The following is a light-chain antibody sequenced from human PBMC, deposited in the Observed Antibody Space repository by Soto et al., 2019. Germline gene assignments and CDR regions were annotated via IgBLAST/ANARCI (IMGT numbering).Light chain of an antibody. CDR2: AAS. CDR1: QGISSY. CDR3: QQVNNYRIT. J-gene: IGKJ3*01. V-gene: IGKV1-9*01. Sequence: IQLTQSPSSLSASVGDRVTITCRASQGISSYLAWYQQKPGKAPKLLIYAASTLQNGVPSRFSGSGSGAYFTLTISSAPPDDSALNSDQQVNNYRITYGRGTKV.